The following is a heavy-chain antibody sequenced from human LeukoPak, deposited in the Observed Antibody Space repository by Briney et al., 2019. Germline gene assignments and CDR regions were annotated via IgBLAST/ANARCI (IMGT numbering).Heavy chain of an antibody. Sequence: ASVKVSCKASGYTFTGYYMHWVRQAPGQGLEWMGWINPNSGGTNYAQKFQGRVTMTRDTSISTAYMELSRLRSDDTAAYYCARDNLPDCSGGSCYFKNWFDPWGQGTLVTVSS. CDR1: GYTFTGYY. D-gene: IGHD2-15*01. J-gene: IGHJ5*02. CDR2: INPNSGGT. V-gene: IGHV1-2*02. CDR3: ARDNLPDCSGGSCYFKNWFDP.